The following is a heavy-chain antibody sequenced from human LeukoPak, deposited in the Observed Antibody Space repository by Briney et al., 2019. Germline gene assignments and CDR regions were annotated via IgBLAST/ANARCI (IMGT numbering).Heavy chain of an antibody. CDR1: GASVSSSGYY. J-gene: IGHJ4*02. CDR2: IYHSGST. Sequence: PSETLSLTCTVSGASVSSSGYYWTWIRQPPGKGLEWIVYIYHSGSTNYNPSLKSRVTISVDTSKNQFSLKLTSITAADTAIYYCGRETIAATGTSVFFDYWGQGTLVTVSS. D-gene: IGHD6-13*01. V-gene: IGHV4-61*08. CDR3: GRETIAATGTSVFFDY.